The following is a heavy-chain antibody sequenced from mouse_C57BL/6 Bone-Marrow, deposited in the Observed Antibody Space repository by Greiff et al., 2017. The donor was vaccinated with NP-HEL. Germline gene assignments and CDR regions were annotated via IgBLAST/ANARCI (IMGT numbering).Heavy chain of an antibody. D-gene: IGHD1-1*02. CDR1: GYSFTGYY. CDR2: INPSTGGT. V-gene: IGHV1-42*01. CDR3: ARGGPYFDY. Sequence: EVQLQQSGPELVKPGASVKISCKASGYSFTGYYMNWVKQSPEKSLEWIGEINPSTGGTTYNQKFKSKATLTVDKSSSTAYMQLKSLTSEDSAVYDCARGGPYFDYWGQGTTLTVSS. J-gene: IGHJ2*01.